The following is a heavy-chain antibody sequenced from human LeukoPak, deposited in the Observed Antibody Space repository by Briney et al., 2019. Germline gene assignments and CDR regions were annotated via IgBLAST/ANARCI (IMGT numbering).Heavy chain of an antibody. CDR3: AKLGGRYSGWFDP. J-gene: IGHJ5*02. CDR1: GFTFISYA. CDR2: ISGSGEST. D-gene: IGHD5-12*01. V-gene: IGHV3-23*01. Sequence: PGGSLRLSCAASGFTFISYAMSWVRQAPGKGLEWVSTISGSGESTYADSVKGRFTISRDNSKNTLYLQMNSLRAEDTAVYYCAKLGGRYSGWFDPWGQGTLVTVSS.